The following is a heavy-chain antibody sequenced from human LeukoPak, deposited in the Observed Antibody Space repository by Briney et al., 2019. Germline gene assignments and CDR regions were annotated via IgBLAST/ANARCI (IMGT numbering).Heavy chain of an antibody. Sequence: SETLSLTCTVSGGSISSYYWSWIRQPPGKGLEWIGYIYTSGSTNYNPSLKSRVTISVDTSKNQFSLKLSSVTAADTAVYYCARRTKEIRLGELSLFSDYWGQGTLVTVSS. CDR3: ARRTKEIRLGELSLFSDY. D-gene: IGHD3-16*02. CDR2: IYTSGST. J-gene: IGHJ4*02. CDR1: GGSISSYY. V-gene: IGHV4-4*09.